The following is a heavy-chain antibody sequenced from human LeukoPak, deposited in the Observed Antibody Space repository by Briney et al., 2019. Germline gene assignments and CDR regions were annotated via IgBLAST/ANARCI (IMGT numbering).Heavy chain of an antibody. CDR3: VRTGEVTTVCDS. CDR1: GGSMSGYY. CDR2: IHYSGST. J-gene: IGHJ4*02. V-gene: IGHV4-59*08. D-gene: IGHD4-17*01. Sequence: SETLSLTCAVSGGSMSGYYWNWIRQPPGKGLEWIGNIHYSGSTNYNPSLKSRVTITVETSKNQFSLKLSSVTAADTAVYYCVRTGEVTTVCDSWGRGNLVTVSS.